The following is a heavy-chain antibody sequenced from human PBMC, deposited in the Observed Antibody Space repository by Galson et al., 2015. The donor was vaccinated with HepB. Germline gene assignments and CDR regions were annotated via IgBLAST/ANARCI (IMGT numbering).Heavy chain of an antibody. CDR1: GYTLTELS. J-gene: IGHJ3*02. V-gene: IGHV1-24*01. CDR2: VDPEDGDT. D-gene: IGHD3-22*01. Sequence: SVKVSCKVSGYTLTELSIHWVRQTPGKWLGWMGGVDPEDGDTISAQNFQGRVTMTEDTSTDTAYMELRSLRSEDSAFYYCATGYSDNGGGDSFDIWGQGTMVIVSS. CDR3: ATGYSDNGGGDSFDI.